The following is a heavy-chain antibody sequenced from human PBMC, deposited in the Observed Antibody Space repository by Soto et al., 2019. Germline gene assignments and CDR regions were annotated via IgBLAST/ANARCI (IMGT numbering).Heavy chain of an antibody. D-gene: IGHD2-21*01. Sequence: SETLSLTCTVSGGSISSGGYYWSWIRQHPGKGLEWIGYIYYSGSTYYNPSLKSRVTISVDTSKNQFSLKLSSVTAADTAVYYCARDVYSTYYYGMDVWGQGTTVTVSS. J-gene: IGHJ6*02. CDR1: GGSISSGGYY. CDR2: IYYSGST. CDR3: ARDVYSTYYYGMDV. V-gene: IGHV4-31*03.